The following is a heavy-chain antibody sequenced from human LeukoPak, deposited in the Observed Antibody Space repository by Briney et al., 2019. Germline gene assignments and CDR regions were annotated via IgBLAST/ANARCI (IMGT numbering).Heavy chain of an antibody. V-gene: IGHV4-4*07. CDR1: GGSISSYY. D-gene: IGHD3-22*01. J-gene: IGHJ4*02. Sequence: PSETLSLTCTVSGGSISSYYWSWIRQPAGKGLEWIGRIYTSGSTNYNPSLKSRVTISLDTSKNQFSLKLSSVTAADTAVYYCARGTEVHYYDSSGPLDYWGQGTLVTVSS. CDR3: ARGTEVHYYDSSGPLDY. CDR2: IYTSGST.